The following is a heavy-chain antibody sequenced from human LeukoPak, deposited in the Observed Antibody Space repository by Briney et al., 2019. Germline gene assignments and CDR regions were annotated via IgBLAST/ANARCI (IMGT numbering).Heavy chain of an antibody. CDR3: ARAPITMVRGVIKVHSDY. CDR1: GGSISSYY. V-gene: IGHV4-59*01. D-gene: IGHD3-10*01. Sequence: SETLSLTCTVSGGSISSYYWSWIRQPPGKGLEWIGYIYYSGSTNYNPSLKSRVTISVDTSKNQFSLKLSSVTAADTAVYYCARAPITMVRGVIKVHSDYWGQGTLVTVSS. CDR2: IYYSGST. J-gene: IGHJ4*02.